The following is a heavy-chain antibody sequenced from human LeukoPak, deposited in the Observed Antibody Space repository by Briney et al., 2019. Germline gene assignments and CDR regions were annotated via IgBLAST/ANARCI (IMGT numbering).Heavy chain of an antibody. J-gene: IGHJ5*02. CDR1: GYTFTSLD. Sequence: ASVKVSCKASGYTFTSLDVDWVRQATGQGLEWIGWMNPNTGNTGYAQRFQGRVTMTRDTSINTAYMELSSLTSEDTAVYYCARDIRGSRWFEPWGQGTLVTVSS. CDR2: MNPNTGNT. V-gene: IGHV1-8*01. CDR3: ARDIRGSRWFEP.